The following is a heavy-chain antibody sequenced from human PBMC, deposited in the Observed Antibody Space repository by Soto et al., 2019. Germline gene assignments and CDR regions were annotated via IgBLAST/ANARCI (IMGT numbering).Heavy chain of an antibody. CDR1: GFTFSSYA. J-gene: IGHJ6*03. CDR3: AKVSGWNYYYYYMDV. D-gene: IGHD6-19*01. CDR2: ISGSGGST. Sequence: EVQLLESGGGLVQPGGSLRLSCAASGFTFSSYAMSWVRQAPGKGLEWVSAISGSGGSTYYADSVKGRFTISRDNSKNTLYLQMNSLRAEDTAGYYCAKVSGWNYYYYYMDVWGKGTTVTVSS. V-gene: IGHV3-23*01.